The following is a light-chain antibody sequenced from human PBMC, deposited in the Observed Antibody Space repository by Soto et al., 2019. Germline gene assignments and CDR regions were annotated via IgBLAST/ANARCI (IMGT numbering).Light chain of an antibody. V-gene: IGKV1-39*01. CDR1: QSIGIY. Sequence: DIQMTQSPSSLSASVGDRVTITCRASQSIGIYLNWYKQKPGKAPKPLIYAASSLQNGVPPRFSGSGSGTDFTLIISSLQPEDFATYYCQQSYNAPRTFGQGTKVDIK. J-gene: IGKJ1*01. CDR2: AAS. CDR3: QQSYNAPRT.